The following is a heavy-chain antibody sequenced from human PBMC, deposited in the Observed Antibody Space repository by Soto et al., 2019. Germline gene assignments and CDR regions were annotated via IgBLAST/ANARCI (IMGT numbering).Heavy chain of an antibody. Sequence: GGSLRLSCAASGFTFSSYGMHWVRQAPGKGLEWVAVISYDGSNKYYADSVKGRFTISRDNSKNTLYLQMNSLRAEDTAVYYCAKESGGPWFDYWGQGTLVTVSS. V-gene: IGHV3-30*18. J-gene: IGHJ4*02. CDR1: GFTFSSYG. D-gene: IGHD1-26*01. CDR3: AKESGGPWFDY. CDR2: ISYDGSNK.